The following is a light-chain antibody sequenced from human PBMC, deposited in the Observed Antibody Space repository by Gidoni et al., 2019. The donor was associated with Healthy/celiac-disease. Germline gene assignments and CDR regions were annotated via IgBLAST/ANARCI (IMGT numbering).Light chain of an antibody. CDR2: AAS. CDR3: QQYYSYPFIT. J-gene: IGKJ5*01. V-gene: IGKV1-8*01. CDR1: QGISSY. Sequence: AIRMTPSPSSFSASTGDRVTITCRASQGISSYLAWYQQKPGKAPKLLIYAASTLQSGVPSRFSGSGSGTDFTLTISCLQSEDFATYYCQQYYSYPFITFGQXTRLEIK.